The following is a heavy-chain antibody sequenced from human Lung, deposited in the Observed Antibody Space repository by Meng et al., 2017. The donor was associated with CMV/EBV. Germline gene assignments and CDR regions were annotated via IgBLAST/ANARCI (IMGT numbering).Heavy chain of an antibody. J-gene: IGHJ3*02. Sequence: GGSXRLSCAASGFTVSSNYMSWVRQAPGKGLEWVSVIYSGGSTYYADSVKGRFTISRDISKTTLYLQMNSLRDEATAVYYCSMDHGSGVDIWVHGTMVTVSS. CDR1: GFTVSSNY. V-gene: IGHV3-66*01. D-gene: IGHD3-10*01. CDR2: IYSGGST. CDR3: SMDHGSGVDI.